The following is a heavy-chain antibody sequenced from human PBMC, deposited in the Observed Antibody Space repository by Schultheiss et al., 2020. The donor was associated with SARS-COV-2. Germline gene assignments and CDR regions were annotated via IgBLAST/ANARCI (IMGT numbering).Heavy chain of an antibody. Sequence: GGSLRLSCAASGFTFSNAWMTWVRQAPGKGLEWVGRIKSKTDGGTTDYAAPVKGRFTISRDDSKNTLYLQMNSLKTEDTAVYYCTTDPAVTPYYYYYGMDVWGQGTTVTVSS. CDR1: GFTFSNAW. D-gene: IGHD4-17*01. J-gene: IGHJ6*02. CDR3: TTDPAVTPYYYYYGMDV. CDR2: IKSKTDGGTT. V-gene: IGHV3-15*01.